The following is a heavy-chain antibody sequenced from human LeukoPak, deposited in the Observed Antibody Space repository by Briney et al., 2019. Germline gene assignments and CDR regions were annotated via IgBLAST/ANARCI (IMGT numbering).Heavy chain of an antibody. J-gene: IGHJ4*02. V-gene: IGHV6-1*01. D-gene: IGHD3-10*01. Sequence: SQTLSLTCAISGDSVSSNSAAWNWIRQFPSRGLEWLGRTYYRSKWYNDYAVSVKSRITINPDTSKNQFSLQLNSVTPEDTAVYYCARGYYGSGSYLDYFDYWGQGTLVTVSS. CDR1: GDSVSSNSAA. CDR3: ARGYYGSGSYLDYFDY. CDR2: TYYRSKWYN.